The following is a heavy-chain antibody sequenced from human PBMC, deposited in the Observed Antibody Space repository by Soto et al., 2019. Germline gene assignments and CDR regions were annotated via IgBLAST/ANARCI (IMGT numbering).Heavy chain of an antibody. CDR2: IIPIFGTA. CDR3: ARERGSGSGSYTGMDV. V-gene: IGHV1-69*13. J-gene: IGHJ6*02. D-gene: IGHD3-10*01. Sequence: SVKVSCKASGGTFSSYAISWVRQAPGQGLEWMGGIIPIFGTANYAQKFQGRVTITADESTSTAYMELSSLRSEDTAVYYCARERGSGSGSYTGMDVWGQGTTVTSP. CDR1: GGTFSSYA.